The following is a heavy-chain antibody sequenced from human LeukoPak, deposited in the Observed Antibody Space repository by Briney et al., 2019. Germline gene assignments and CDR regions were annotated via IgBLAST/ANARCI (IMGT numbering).Heavy chain of an antibody. J-gene: IGHJ6*02. Sequence: GGSLRLSCAASGFTVSSNYMSWVRQAPGKGLEWVSVIYSGGSTYYADSVKGRFTISRDNSKNTLCLQMNSLRAEDTAVYYCASAVVVKPHDYYYYGMDVWGQGTTVTVSS. CDR1: GFTVSSNY. CDR3: ASAVVVKPHDYYYYGMDV. CDR2: IYSGGST. D-gene: IGHD3-22*01. V-gene: IGHV3-53*01.